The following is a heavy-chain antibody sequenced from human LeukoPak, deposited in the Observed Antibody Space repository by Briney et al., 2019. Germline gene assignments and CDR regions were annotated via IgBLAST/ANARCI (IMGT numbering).Heavy chain of an antibody. Sequence: GGSLRLSCAASGFIFSDYYMSWIRQAPGKGLEWVSYISSSGSTVYYTDSVKGRFTISRDNAKDSLYLQMNSLRAEDTAVYYCARDPGSGYEEHFDYWGQGTLVTVSS. CDR1: GFIFSDYY. CDR3: ARDPGSGYEEHFDY. J-gene: IGHJ4*02. D-gene: IGHD5-12*01. CDR2: ISSSGSTV. V-gene: IGHV3-11*01.